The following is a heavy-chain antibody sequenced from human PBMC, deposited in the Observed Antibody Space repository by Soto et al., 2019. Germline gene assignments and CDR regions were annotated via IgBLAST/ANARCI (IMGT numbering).Heavy chain of an antibody. D-gene: IGHD6-19*01. CDR3: ARLDNSDWSKGYYLDY. J-gene: IGHJ4*02. CDR2: VHRSGRT. Sequence: PSETLSLTCAVSGGSISSGNWWSWVRQPPGKGLDWIGEVHRSGRTNYNPSLKSRVTISVDESKSQFSPKLSSVTAADTAVYYCARLDNSDWSKGYYLDYWGQGTMVAVYS. V-gene: IGHV4-4*02. CDR1: GGSISSGNW.